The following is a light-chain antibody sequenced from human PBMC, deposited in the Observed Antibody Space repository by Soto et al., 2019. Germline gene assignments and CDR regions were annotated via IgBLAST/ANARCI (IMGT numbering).Light chain of an antibody. Sequence: DIHMTQSPSTLSSSLGDRVTITCRASQSISSWLAWYQQKPGKAPKLLIYDASSLESGVPSRFSGSGSGTEFTLTISSLQPDDFATYYGQQYNSYWTFGQGTKVDI. CDR1: QSISSW. CDR2: DAS. V-gene: IGKV1-5*01. J-gene: IGKJ1*01. CDR3: QQYNSYWT.